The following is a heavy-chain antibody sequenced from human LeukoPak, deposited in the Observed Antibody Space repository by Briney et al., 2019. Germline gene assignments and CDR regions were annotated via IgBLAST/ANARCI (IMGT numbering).Heavy chain of an antibody. Sequence: GGSLRLSCAASGFTFSSYSMNWVRQAPGKGLEWLSYILFSSSTIFYADSVKGRFTISRDNAKNSLYLQMNTLRAEDTAVYYCARDGGYSYEFDYWGQGTLVTVSS. J-gene: IGHJ4*02. CDR3: ARDGGYSYEFDY. V-gene: IGHV3-48*01. CDR2: ILFSSSTI. D-gene: IGHD5-18*01. CDR1: GFTFSSYS.